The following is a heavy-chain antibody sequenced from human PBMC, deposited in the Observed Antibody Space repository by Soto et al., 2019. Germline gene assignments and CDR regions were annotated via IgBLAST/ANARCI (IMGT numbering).Heavy chain of an antibody. D-gene: IGHD4-17*01. CDR1: GGSLSNFG. V-gene: IGHV1-69*12. Sequence: QVQLVQSGAEVKKPGSSVKVSWKASGGSLSNFGISWVRQAPGQGLEWMGGIIPVFGTANYAQKFQGRVTISADESTSIVYMSVTSLRSEDTAVYYCARGDATKIVVTTYYGMDVWGQGTTVTVSS. J-gene: IGHJ6*02. CDR3: ARGDATKIVVTTYYGMDV. CDR2: IIPVFGTA.